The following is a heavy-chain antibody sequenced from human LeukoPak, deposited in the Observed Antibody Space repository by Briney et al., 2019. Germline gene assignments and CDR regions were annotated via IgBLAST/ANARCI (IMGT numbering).Heavy chain of an antibody. CDR1: GYTFTSYY. V-gene: IGHV1-46*03. CDR2: INPSGGST. Sequence: APVKVSCKASGYTFTSYYMHWVRQAPGQGLEWMGIINPSGGSTSYAQKFQGRVTMTRDTSTSTVYMELSSLRSEDTAVYYCASSSTYYYYGMDVWGQGTTVTESS. J-gene: IGHJ6*02. D-gene: IGHD6-13*01. CDR3: ASSSTYYYYGMDV.